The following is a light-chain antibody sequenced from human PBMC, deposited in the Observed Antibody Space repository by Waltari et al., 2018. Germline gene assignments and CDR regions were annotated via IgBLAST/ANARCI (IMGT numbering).Light chain of an antibody. CDR2: YDD. J-gene: IGLJ2*01. CDR1: SSNIGNYA. V-gene: IGLV1-36*01. CDR3: AAWDDSLSRVV. Sequence: QSVLTQPPSVSEAPRQRVTISCTGSSSNIGNYAVNWYQQLPGKAPNLLIYYDDLLPSGVSDRCSGSKSGNSASLAISGLQSEDEADYDCAAWDDSLSRVVFGGGTKLTVL.